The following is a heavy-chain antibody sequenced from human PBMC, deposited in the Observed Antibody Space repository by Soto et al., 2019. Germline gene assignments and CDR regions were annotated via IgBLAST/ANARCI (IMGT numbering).Heavy chain of an antibody. Sequence: PSETLSLTCTVSGGSISSGDYYWSWIRQPPGKGLEWIGYIYYSGSTYYNPSLKSRVTISVDTSKNQFSLKLSSVTAADTAVYYCARDSRSYDSSDVPFDYWGQGALVTVSS. CDR1: GGSISSGDYY. CDR2: IYYSGST. V-gene: IGHV4-30-4*01. J-gene: IGHJ4*02. D-gene: IGHD3-22*01. CDR3: ARDSRSYDSSDVPFDY.